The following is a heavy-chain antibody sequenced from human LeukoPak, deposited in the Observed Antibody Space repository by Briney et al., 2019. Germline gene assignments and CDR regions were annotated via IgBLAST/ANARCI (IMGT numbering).Heavy chain of an antibody. CDR3: ARGPHYDILTGYPPVAFDI. V-gene: IGHV3-66*01. J-gene: IGHJ3*02. CDR1: GFTVSNNY. D-gene: IGHD3-9*01. Sequence: PGGSLRLSCAASGFTVSNNYMSWVRQAPGKGLEWVSLIYSGGNTYYADSVKGRFTISRDNSKNTLYLQMNSLRAEDTAVYYCARGPHYDILTGYPPVAFDIWGQGTMVTVSS. CDR2: IYSGGNT.